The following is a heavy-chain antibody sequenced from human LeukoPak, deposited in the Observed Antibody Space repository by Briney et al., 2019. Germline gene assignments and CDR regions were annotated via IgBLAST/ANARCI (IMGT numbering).Heavy chain of an antibody. V-gene: IGHV4-4*02. CDR2: IYHSGST. Sequence: PSETLSLTCAVSGGSISSSNWWSWVRQPPGKGLEWIGEIYHSGSTNYNPSLKSRVTISVDKSKNQFSLKLSSVTAAGTAVYYCARCGHRSTYYYDSSGYYYFDYWGQGTLVTVSS. CDR1: GGSISSSNW. CDR3: ARCGHRSTYYYDSSGYYYFDY. D-gene: IGHD3-22*01. J-gene: IGHJ4*02.